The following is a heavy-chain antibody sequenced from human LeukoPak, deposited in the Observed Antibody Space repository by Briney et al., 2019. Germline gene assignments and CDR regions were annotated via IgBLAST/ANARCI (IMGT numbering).Heavy chain of an antibody. CDR3: ARDRYCSGGSCLPYGYYFDY. D-gene: IGHD2-15*01. V-gene: IGHV3-64*01. J-gene: IGHJ4*02. CDR1: GFTFSSYA. CDR2: ISSNGGST. Sequence: PGGYLRLSCAASGFTFSSYAMHWVRQAPGKGLEYVSAISSNGGSTYYANSVKGRFTISRDNSKNTLYLQMGSLRAEDMAVYYCARDRYCSGGSCLPYGYYFDYWGQGTLVTVSS.